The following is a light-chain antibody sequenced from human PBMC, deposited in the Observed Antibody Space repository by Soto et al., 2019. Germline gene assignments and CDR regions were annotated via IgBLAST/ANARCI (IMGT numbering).Light chain of an antibody. Sequence: DIQMTQSPSSLSASVGDRVTITCRASQTFTIYLNSYQQKPGKGPNLLIYKASTLKSGVPSRFSGSGFGTDFTLTISSLQPEDSAIYYCQQADTFPITFGQGTRLEIK. CDR2: KAS. CDR3: QQADTFPIT. CDR1: QTFTIY. J-gene: IGKJ5*01. V-gene: IGKV1-39*01.